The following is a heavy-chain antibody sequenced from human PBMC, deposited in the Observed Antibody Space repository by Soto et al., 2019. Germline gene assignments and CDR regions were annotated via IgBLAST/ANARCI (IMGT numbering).Heavy chain of an antibody. D-gene: IGHD6-19*01. CDR1: GYSFTSYG. CDR2: ISAYNGNT. V-gene: IGHV1-18*01. Sequence: QVQLVQSGAEVKKPGASVKVSCKASGYSFTSYGISWVRQAPGQGLEWMGWISAYNGNTKYAQKLQGRVTMTTDTATSTPYMELRSLRSDDTAVYHCARDLAVALIDYWGEGTRVTVA. CDR3: ARDLAVALIDY. J-gene: IGHJ4*02.